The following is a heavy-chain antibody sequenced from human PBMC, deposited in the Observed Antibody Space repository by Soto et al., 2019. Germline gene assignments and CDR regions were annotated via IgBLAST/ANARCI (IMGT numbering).Heavy chain of an antibody. CDR1: GDSISSYS. Sequence: QVQLQVSGPGLVKPSETLSLTCTVSGDSISSYSWSWIRQPPGKGLEWIGNIHYNGNTKYSPSLNSRVTMPVDTSKNHLSLKLISVTTADTAVHFCAREGNLGRWIQPLDSWGQGTLVTVSS. CDR2: IHYNGNT. CDR3: AREGNLGRWIQPLDS. V-gene: IGHV4-59*01. J-gene: IGHJ4*02. D-gene: IGHD2-2*03.